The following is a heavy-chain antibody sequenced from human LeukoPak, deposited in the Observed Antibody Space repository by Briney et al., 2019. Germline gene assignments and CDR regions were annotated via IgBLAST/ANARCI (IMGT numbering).Heavy chain of an antibody. CDR1: GFTFGDYY. Sequence: GGSLRLSCAASGFTFGDYYMSWIRQAPGKGLEWVSYISSSGSTIYYADSVKGRFTISRDNAKNSLYLQMNSLRAEDTAVYYCARGLPAFTYDSSGYGSVSDYWGQGTLVTVSS. CDR3: ARGLPAFTYDSSGYGSVSDY. V-gene: IGHV3-11*01. J-gene: IGHJ4*02. D-gene: IGHD3-22*01. CDR2: ISSSGSTI.